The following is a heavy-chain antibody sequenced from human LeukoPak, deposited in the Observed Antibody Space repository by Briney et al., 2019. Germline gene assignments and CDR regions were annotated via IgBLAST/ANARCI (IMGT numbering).Heavy chain of an antibody. D-gene: IGHD2-2*01. CDR2: ISAYNGNT. Sequence: ASVKVSCKASGYTFTSYGISWVRQAPGQGLEWMGWISAYNGNTNYAQKLQGRVTMTTDTSTSTAYMELRSLRSDDTAVYYCARDCSSTSCYHHYYYYGMDVWGQGTTVTVSS. CDR3: ARDCSSTSCYHHYYYYGMDV. V-gene: IGHV1-18*01. J-gene: IGHJ6*02. CDR1: GYTFTSYG.